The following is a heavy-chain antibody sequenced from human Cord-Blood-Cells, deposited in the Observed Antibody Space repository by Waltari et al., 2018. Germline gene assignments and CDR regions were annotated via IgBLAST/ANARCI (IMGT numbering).Heavy chain of an antibody. J-gene: IGHJ2*01. CDR3: AKDMGYGGNSHWYFDL. V-gene: IGHV3-9*01. CDR2: ISWNSGSI. Sequence: EVQLVESGGGLVQPGRSLRLSCAASEFTFDDYALHWVRQAPGKGLEWVSGISWNSGSIGYADSVKGRFTISRDNAKNSLYLQMNSLRAEDTALYYCAKDMGYGGNSHWYFDLWGRGTLVTVSS. CDR1: EFTFDDYA. D-gene: IGHD2-21*02.